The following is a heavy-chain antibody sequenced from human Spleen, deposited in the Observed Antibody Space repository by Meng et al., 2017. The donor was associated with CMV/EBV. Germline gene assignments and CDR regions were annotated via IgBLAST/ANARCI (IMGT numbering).Heavy chain of an antibody. CDR3: ARDNNWGPDY. CDR1: GYTFTAHY. J-gene: IGHJ4*02. Sequence: ASVKVSCKASGYTFTAHYFHWVRQAPGKGLEWMGWIHPHRGDTNYAQQFQGRVTLTRDKSINTGYMELTRLTSDDTDVYYCARDNNWGPDYWGQGTLVTVSS. V-gene: IGHV1-2*02. D-gene: IGHD7-27*01. CDR2: IHPHRGDT.